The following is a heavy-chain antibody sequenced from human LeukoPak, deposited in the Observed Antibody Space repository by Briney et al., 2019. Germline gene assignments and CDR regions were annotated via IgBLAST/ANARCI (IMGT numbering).Heavy chain of an antibody. Sequence: TQTLSLTCTVSGGSISSGDYYWSWIRQPPGKGLEWIAYMYYSGSTYYNPSLKSRVTMSADTSKNQLSLKLSSVTAADTAVYYCARPYYYDSRIDPWGQGILVTVSS. CDR2: MYYSGST. CDR3: ARPYYYDSRIDP. J-gene: IGHJ5*02. V-gene: IGHV4-30-4*01. D-gene: IGHD3-22*01. CDR1: GGSISSGDYY.